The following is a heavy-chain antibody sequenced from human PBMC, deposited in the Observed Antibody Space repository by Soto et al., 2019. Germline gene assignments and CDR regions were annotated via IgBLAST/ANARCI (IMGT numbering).Heavy chain of an antibody. J-gene: IGHJ4*02. V-gene: IGHV3-23*01. D-gene: IGHD6-19*01. CDR1: GFSFSDYS. Sequence: PGGSLRLSCAASGFSFSDYSMNWVRQAPGKGLEWVSFISRSGTTPYYIDSVKGRFTIFKDKSMNTLYLQMNSLTVGDSAKYYCAKEGTSGLYYFDYWGQGTLVTVSS. CDR2: ISRSGTTP. CDR3: AKEGTSGLYYFDY.